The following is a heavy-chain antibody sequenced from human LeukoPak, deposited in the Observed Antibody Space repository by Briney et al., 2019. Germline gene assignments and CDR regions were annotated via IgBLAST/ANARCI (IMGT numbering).Heavy chain of an antibody. CDR3: GRHAYGGSPPLN. CDR2: IYVSGTT. Sequence: PGGSLRLSCAASGFTVRDSYMSWVRQAPGKRLEWLAFIYVSGTTFYAASVKGRFTISRDNSRNTVYIQMNRLRAEDSALYYCGRHAYGGSPPLNWGQGTLVTVSS. D-gene: IGHD3-10*01. V-gene: IGHV3-53*01. CDR1: GFTVRDSY. J-gene: IGHJ4*02.